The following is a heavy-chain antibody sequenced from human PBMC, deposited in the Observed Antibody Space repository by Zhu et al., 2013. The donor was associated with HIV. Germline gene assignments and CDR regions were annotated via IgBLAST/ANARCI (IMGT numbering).Heavy chain of an antibody. Sequence: QVQLVQSGAEVKKPGSSVKVSCKASGGTFSSYAISWVRQAPGQGLEWMGGIIPIFGTANYAQKFQGRVTITADESTSTAYMELSSLRSEDTAVYYCAREATADYYDSSGYYGHDAFDIWGQGTMVTVSS. CDR2: IIPIFGTA. V-gene: IGHV1-69*01. J-gene: IGHJ3*02. CDR3: AREATADYYDSSGYYGHDAFDI. D-gene: IGHD3-22*01. CDR1: GGTFSSYA.